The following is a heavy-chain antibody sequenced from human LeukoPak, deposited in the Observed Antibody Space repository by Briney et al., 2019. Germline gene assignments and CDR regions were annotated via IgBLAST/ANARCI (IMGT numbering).Heavy chain of an antibody. D-gene: IGHD1-26*01. V-gene: IGHV4-39*01. J-gene: IGHJ4*02. Sequence: SETLSLTCTVSGGSISSSSCYWGWLRQPPGKGLEWIVSIYYSGSTYYNPSLKSRITISVDTSKSQFSLKLSSVTDAEPAVYYCARHNQWDLHFDYWGQGTLVTVSS. CDR1: GGSISSSSCY. CDR3: ARHNQWDLHFDY. CDR2: IYYSGST.